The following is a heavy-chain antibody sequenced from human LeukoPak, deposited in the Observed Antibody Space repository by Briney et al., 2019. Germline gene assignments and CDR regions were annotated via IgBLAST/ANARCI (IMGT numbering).Heavy chain of an antibody. CDR1: GGSLNDYY. CDR3: ARGIERGGGFDY. Sequence: PSETLSLTCAVYGGSLNDYYWNWIRQPPGKGLEWIGKIDQSGSTIYNSSLKSRVTISVDKSKNQFSLKLSSVTAADTAVYYCARGIERGGGFDYWGQGTLVTVSS. J-gene: IGHJ4*02. V-gene: IGHV4-34*01. CDR2: IDQSGST. D-gene: IGHD3-16*01.